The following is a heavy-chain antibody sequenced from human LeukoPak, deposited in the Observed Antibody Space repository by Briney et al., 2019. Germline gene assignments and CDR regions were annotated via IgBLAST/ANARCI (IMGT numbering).Heavy chain of an antibody. Sequence: SGGSLRLSCAASGFTFSRYEMNWVRQAPGKGLEWVSYISSSGSTIYYADSVKGRFTISRDNAKNSLYLQMNSLRAEDTAVYYCAREPWFDGYNYFDYWGQGILVTVSS. CDR1: GFTFSRYE. CDR2: ISSSGSTI. V-gene: IGHV3-48*03. CDR3: AREPWFDGYNYFDY. J-gene: IGHJ4*02. D-gene: IGHD5-24*01.